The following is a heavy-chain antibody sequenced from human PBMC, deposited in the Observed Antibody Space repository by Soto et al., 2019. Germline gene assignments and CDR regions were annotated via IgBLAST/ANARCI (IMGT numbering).Heavy chain of an antibody. CDR2: VSGSGGST. CDR3: AKDQYYDFWSGEFPSFGY. Sequence: HPGVSLRLSCAASGFTFSSYAMSWVRQAPGKGLEWVSAVSGSGGSTYYADSVKGRFTISRDNSKNTLYLQMNSLRAEDTAVYYCAKDQYYDFWSGEFPSFGYWGQGTLVTVSS. V-gene: IGHV3-23*01. J-gene: IGHJ4*02. D-gene: IGHD3-3*01. CDR1: GFTFSSYA.